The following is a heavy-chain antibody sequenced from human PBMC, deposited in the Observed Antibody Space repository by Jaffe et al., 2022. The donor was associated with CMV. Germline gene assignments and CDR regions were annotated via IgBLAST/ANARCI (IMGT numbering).Heavy chain of an antibody. Sequence: QVQLVESGGGVVQPGRSLRLSCAASGFTFSSYGMHWVRQAPGKGLEWVAVIWYDGSNKYYADSVKGRFTISRDNSKNTLYLQMNSLRAEDTAVYYCARRVKVNGGGYGMDVWGQGTTVTVSS. J-gene: IGHJ6*02. CDR3: ARRVKVNGGGYGMDV. CDR1: GFTFSSYG. V-gene: IGHV3-33*01. CDR2: IWYDGSNK. D-gene: IGHD7-27*01.